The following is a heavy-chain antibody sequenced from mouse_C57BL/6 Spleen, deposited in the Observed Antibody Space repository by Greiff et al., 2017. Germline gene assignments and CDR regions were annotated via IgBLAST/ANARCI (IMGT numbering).Heavy chain of an antibody. CDR2: INPGSGGT. D-gene: IGHD1-1*01. Sequence: QVQLQQSGAELVRPGTSVKVSCKASGYAFTNYLIEWVKQRPGQGLEWIGVINPGSGGTNYNEKFKGKATLTADKSSSTDYMQLSSLTSEDSAVYFCARYGSRTGFAYWGQGTLVTVSA. CDR1: GYAFTNYL. J-gene: IGHJ3*01. CDR3: ARYGSRTGFAY. V-gene: IGHV1-54*01.